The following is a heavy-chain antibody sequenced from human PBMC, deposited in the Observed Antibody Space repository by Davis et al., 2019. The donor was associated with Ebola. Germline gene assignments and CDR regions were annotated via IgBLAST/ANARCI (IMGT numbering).Heavy chain of an antibody. CDR3: ARAGTYPYYYYYMDV. D-gene: IGHD1-7*01. CDR2: IYTSGST. V-gene: IGHV4-4*07. CDR1: GGSISSYY. Sequence: SETLSLTCTVSGGSISSYYWSWIRQPAGKGLEWIGRIYTSGSTNYNPSLKSRVTMSVDTSKNQFSLKLSPVTAADTAVYYCARAGTYPYYYYYMDVWGKGTTVTVSS. J-gene: IGHJ6*03.